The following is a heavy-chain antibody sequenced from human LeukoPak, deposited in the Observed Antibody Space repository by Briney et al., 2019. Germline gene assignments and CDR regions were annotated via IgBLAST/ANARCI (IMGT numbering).Heavy chain of an antibody. Sequence: GGSLRLSCAASGFTFRSYGMHWVRQAPGKGLEWVAIIRYDGTNKYYADSVKGRFTISRDNSKNTLYLQMNSLRAEDTALYYCARDRGGSSYDAFDVWGQGTMVTVSS. CDR3: ARDRGGSSYDAFDV. D-gene: IGHD6-13*01. V-gene: IGHV3-30*02. CDR1: GFTFRSYG. J-gene: IGHJ3*01. CDR2: IRYDGTNK.